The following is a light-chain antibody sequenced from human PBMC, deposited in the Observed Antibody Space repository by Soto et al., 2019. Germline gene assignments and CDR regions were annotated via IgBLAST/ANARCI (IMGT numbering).Light chain of an antibody. J-gene: IGKJ3*01. CDR3: QQYGSSPFT. V-gene: IGKV3-20*01. CDR2: GAS. CDR1: QSVSGSC. Sequence: EIVLTQSPGTLSLSPGERATLSCRASQSVSGSCLAWYQQKPGQAPRLLTYGASSRATGIPDRFSGSGSGTDFTLTISRLEPADFAVYYCQQYGSSPFTFGPGTKVDIK.